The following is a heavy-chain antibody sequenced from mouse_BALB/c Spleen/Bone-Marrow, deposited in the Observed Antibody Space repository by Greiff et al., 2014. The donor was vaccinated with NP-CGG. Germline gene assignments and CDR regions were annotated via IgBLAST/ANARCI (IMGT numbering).Heavy chain of an antibody. J-gene: IGHJ2*01. V-gene: IGHV1-80*01. CDR2: IYPGDGDT. CDR1: GYVFSTYW. CDR3: ARGGISVDY. Sequence: QVQLKQSGAELMRPGSSVKISCESSGYVFSTYWINWVKQRPGQGLEWVGQIYPGDGDTDYNGKFKDKATLTADKSSNTAYMQLSSLTSEDSAVYCCARGGISVDYWGQGTTLTVSS.